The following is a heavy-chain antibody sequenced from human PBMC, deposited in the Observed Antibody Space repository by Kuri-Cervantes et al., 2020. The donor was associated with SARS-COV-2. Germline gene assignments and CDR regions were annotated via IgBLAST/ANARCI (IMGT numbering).Heavy chain of an antibody. V-gene: IGHV3-49*04. CDR3: TRDPPYDFWSGYYPIHYYYMDV. Sequence: GGSLRLSCTASGFTFGDYAMSWVRQAPGKGLEWVGFIRSKAYGGTTEYAASVKGRFTISRDDSKSIAYLQMNSLKTEDTAVYYCTRDPPYDFWSGYYPIHYYYMDVWGKGTTVTVSS. CDR1: GFTFGDYA. D-gene: IGHD3-3*01. CDR2: IRSKAYGGTT. J-gene: IGHJ6*03.